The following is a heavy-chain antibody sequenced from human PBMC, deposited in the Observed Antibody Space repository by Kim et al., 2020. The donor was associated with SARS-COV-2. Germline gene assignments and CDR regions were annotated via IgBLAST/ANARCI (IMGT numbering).Heavy chain of an antibody. CDR1: GFTFSSYG. CDR3: AKDRSLYYDYYYYGMDV. D-gene: IGHD3-10*01. J-gene: IGHJ6*01. Sequence: GGSLRLSCAASGFTFSSYGMHWVRQAPGKGLEWVAVISYDGSNKYYADSVKGRFTISRDNSKNTLYLQMNSLRAEDTAVYYCAKDRSLYYDYYYYGMDV. V-gene: IGHV3-30*18. CDR2: ISYDGSNK.